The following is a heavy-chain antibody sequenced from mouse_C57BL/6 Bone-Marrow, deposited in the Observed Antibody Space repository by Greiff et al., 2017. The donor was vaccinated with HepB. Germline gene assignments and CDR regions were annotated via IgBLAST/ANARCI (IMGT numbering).Heavy chain of an antibody. CDR1: GFTFSDYG. V-gene: IGHV5-15*01. CDR2: ISNLAYSN. CDR3: ARLTPYWYFDV. J-gene: IGHJ1*03. D-gene: IGHD1-3*01. Sequence: DVKLVESGGGLVQPGGSLKLSCAASGFTFSDYGMAWVRQAPRKGPEWVAFISNLAYSNYYADTVTGRFTISRENAKNTLYLEMSSLRSEDTAMYYCARLTPYWYFDVWGTGTTVTVSS.